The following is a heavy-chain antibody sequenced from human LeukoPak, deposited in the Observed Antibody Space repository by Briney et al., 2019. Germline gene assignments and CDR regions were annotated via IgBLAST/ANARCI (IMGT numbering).Heavy chain of an antibody. Sequence: SETLSLTCAIYGGSFSAYYWTSIRQSPGKGLEWIGEINHSGSTNYNPSLKSRVSMSLDTFKKEVSLEMRSVTAADTAVYFCARDDPGYFDTWGQGILVTVSS. J-gene: IGHJ5*02. CDR3: ARDDPGYFDT. D-gene: IGHD1-1*01. CDR1: GGSFSAYY. V-gene: IGHV4-34*01. CDR2: INHSGST.